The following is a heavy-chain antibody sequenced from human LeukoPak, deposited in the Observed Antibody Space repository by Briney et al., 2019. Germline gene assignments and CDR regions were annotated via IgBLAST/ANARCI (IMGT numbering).Heavy chain of an antibody. Sequence: PGGSLRLSCAASGFTFISYAIHWVRQAPGKGLEWVVVLSLYGTDTSYADSVKGRFTITRDNSKTTLNLQITSLRGDDTAVYYCAGVWSPPYTSSWPYYFDYWGQGTLVTVSS. D-gene: IGHD6-13*01. CDR2: LSLYGTDT. CDR3: AGVWSPPYTSSWPYYFDY. CDR1: GFTFISYA. J-gene: IGHJ4*02. V-gene: IGHV3-30*04.